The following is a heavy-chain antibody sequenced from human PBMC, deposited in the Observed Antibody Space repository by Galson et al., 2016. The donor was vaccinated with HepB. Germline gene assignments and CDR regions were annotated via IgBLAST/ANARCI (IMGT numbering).Heavy chain of an antibody. J-gene: IGHJ4*02. CDR1: GYSFTNSW. CDR3: ATLHCSGTSCFSGSAYFFDY. V-gene: IGHV5-51*01. CDR2: IWPGDSHT. Sequence: QSGAEVKKPGESLKISCKGSGYSFTNSWIAWVRQMPETGPGWVAIIWPGDSHTRYGPSFEGQVTIPADNSITTAYLQWNSLKASDSAIYYCATLHCSGTSCFSGSAYFFDYWGQGTLVTVSS. D-gene: IGHD2-15*01.